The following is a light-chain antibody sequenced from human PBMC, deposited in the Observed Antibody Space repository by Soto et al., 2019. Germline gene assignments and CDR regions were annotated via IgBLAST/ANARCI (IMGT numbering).Light chain of an antibody. J-gene: IGKJ4*01. CDR1: QSVLYSSNNKNY. Sequence: DIVMTQSPDSLAVSLGERATINCKSSQSVLYSSNNKNYLAWYQQKPGQPPKLLIYCASTRESGVPDRFSGSGSGTDFTLTISSLQAEEVAVYYCQQYYSTPPTFGGGTKVEIK. CDR2: CAS. CDR3: QQYYSTPPT. V-gene: IGKV4-1*01.